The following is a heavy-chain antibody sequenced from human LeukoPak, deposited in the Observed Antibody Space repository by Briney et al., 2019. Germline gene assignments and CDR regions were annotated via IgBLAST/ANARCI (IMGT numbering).Heavy chain of an antibody. CDR1: GFTFSSRDW. V-gene: IGHV3-7*01. D-gene: IGHD3-3*01. CDR2: IKQDGSEK. CDR3: AKVASRFALYYFDY. J-gene: IGHJ4*02. Sequence: GGSLRLSCVASGFTFSSRDWMTWVRQAPGKGLEWVANIKQDGSEKYYVDSVKGRFTISRDNAKNSLYLQMNSLRAEDTAVYYCAKVASRFALYYFDYWGQGTLVTVSS.